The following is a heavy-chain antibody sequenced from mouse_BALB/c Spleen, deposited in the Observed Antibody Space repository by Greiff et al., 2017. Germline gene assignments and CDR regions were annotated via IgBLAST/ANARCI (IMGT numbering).Heavy chain of an antibody. V-gene: IGHV1-12*01. CDR2: IYPGNGDT. CDR1: GYTFTSYN. CDR3: ARLARLGYAMDY. Sequence: QVQLQQPGAELVKPGASVKMSCKASGYTFTSYNMHWVKQTPGQGLEWIGAIYPGNGDTSYNQKFKGKATLTADKSSSTAYMQLSSLTSEDSAVYYCARLARLGYAMDYWGQGTSVTVSS. D-gene: IGHD3-3*01. J-gene: IGHJ4*01.